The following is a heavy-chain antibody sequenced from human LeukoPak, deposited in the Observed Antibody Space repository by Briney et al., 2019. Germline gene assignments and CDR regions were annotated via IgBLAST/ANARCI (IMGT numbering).Heavy chain of an antibody. CDR1: GYTFTSYY. CDR3: AREEVVGYWASWYYFDY. V-gene: IGHV1-46*01. CDR2: INPSGGST. Sequence: ASVKVSCKASGYTFTSYYMHWVRQAPGQGLEWMGIINPSGGSTSYAQKFQGRVTMTRDTSTSTVYMELSSLRSEDTAVNYCAREEVVGYWASWYYFDYWGQGTLVTVSS. D-gene: IGHD2-2*01. J-gene: IGHJ4*02.